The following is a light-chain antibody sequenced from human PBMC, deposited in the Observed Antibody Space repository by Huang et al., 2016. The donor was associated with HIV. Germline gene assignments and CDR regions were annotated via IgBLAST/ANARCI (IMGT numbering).Light chain of an antibody. CDR1: KSIDGY. CDR2: SAS. Sequence: IQMTQSPSSLSASVGDRVTITCRAGKSIDGYLNWYQQKPGKAPKLLITSASTLHTGVPPRFSGSGSGTDYTLIIDNLQPDDFATYFCQQSYSTLITFGQGSRLDTK. V-gene: IGKV1-39*01. CDR3: QQSYSTLIT. J-gene: IGKJ5*01.